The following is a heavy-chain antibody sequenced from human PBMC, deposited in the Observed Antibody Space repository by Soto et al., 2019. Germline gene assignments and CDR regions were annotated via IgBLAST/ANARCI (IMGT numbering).Heavy chain of an antibody. CDR2: IYYSGST. CDR3: ARRGEYDFWSGYYLNYFDY. D-gene: IGHD3-3*01. V-gene: IGHV4-39*01. Sequence: SETLSLTCTVSGGSISSSSYYWGWIRQPPGKGLEWIGSIYYSGSTYYNPSLKSRVTISVDTSKNQFSLKLSSVTAADTAVYYCARRGEYDFWSGYYLNYFDYWGQGTLVTVSS. CDR1: GGSISSSSYY. J-gene: IGHJ4*02.